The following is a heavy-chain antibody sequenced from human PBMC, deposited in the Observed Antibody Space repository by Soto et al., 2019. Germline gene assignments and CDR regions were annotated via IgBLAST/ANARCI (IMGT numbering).Heavy chain of an antibody. CDR3: AREDDIVVVPAASANYYYGMDV. CDR2: IYHSGST. J-gene: IGHJ6*02. V-gene: IGHV4-38-2*02. D-gene: IGHD2-2*01. Sequence: SETLSLTCAVSGYSISSGYYWGWVRQPPGEGLEWIGSIYHSGSTYYNPSLKSRVTISVDTSKNQFSLKLSSVTAADTAVYYCAREDDIVVVPAASANYYYGMDVWGQGTTVTVSS. CDR1: GYSISSGYY.